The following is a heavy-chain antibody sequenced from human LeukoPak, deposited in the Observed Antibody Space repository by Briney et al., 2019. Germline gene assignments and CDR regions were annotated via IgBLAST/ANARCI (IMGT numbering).Heavy chain of an antibody. D-gene: IGHD3-10*01. CDR3: ARGSGGGSGNNYKDHYYRMDV. CDR2: INPNSGGT. J-gene: IGHJ6*02. CDR1: GYTFTGYC. V-gene: IGHV1-2*02. Sequence: GASVRLSCKASGYTFTGYCMHWVRQAPGQGLEWMGWINPNSGGTNYAQKFQGRVTMTRDTSISTAYMELSRLRSDDTAVYYCARGSGGGSGNNYKDHYYRMDVWGQGTPVPVSS.